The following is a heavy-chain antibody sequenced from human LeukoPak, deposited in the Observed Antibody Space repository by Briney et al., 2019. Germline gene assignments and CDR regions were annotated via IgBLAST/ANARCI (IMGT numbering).Heavy chain of an antibody. CDR2: TYYRSKWYK. D-gene: IGHD2-21*02. J-gene: IGHJ6*02. V-gene: IGHV6-1*01. CDR3: PSEITAGINVYYYYYGMDV. Sequence: SQTLSLTCALSGGSLPSYRAAWNCITQSPSRGLEWLGSTYYRSKWYKDYAVYVKSRITINPDTSKNQVSLQLNSVTPEDTAVYCCPSEITAGINVYYYYYGMDVWGQGTTVTVSS. CDR1: GGSLPSYRAA.